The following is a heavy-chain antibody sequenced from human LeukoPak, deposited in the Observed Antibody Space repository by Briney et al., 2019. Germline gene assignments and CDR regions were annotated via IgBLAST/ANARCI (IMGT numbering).Heavy chain of an antibody. V-gene: IGHV4-59*01. D-gene: IGHD3-9*01. CDR3: ARTYYDIAGYYYGMDV. CDR1: GGSISSYY. Sequence: PSETLSLTCTVSGGSISSYYWSWIRQPPGKGLEWIGYIYYSGSTNYNPSLKSLVTISVDTSKNQFSLKLSSVTAADTAVYYCARTYYDIAGYYYGMDVWGQGTTVTVSS. CDR2: IYYSGST. J-gene: IGHJ6*02.